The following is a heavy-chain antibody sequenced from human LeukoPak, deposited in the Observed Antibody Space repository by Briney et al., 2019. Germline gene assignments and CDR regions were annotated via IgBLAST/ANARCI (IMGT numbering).Heavy chain of an antibody. D-gene: IGHD3-3*01. Sequence: XGWMNPNSGNAGYAQKFQGRVTMTRNTSISTAYMELSSLRSEDTAVYYCARIHDFWSGSQNWFDPWGQGTLVTVSS. J-gene: IGHJ5*02. CDR3: ARIHDFWSGSQNWFDP. CDR2: MNPNSGNA. V-gene: IGHV1-8*01.